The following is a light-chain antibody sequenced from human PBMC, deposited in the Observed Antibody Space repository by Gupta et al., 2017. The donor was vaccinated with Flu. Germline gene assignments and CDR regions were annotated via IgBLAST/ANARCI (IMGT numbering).Light chain of an antibody. CDR1: QSITSNY. J-gene: IGKJ1*01. Sequence: EILLTQSPGTLSLSPGERATLSCRASQSITSNYLAWYQHRPGHAPKLHIYGPSTRATGIPDRFAGSGSGTDFTLTITALEPEDFAIYYCQQYGASQRFGQGTKVEVK. V-gene: IGKV3-20*01. CDR3: QQYGASQR. CDR2: GPS.